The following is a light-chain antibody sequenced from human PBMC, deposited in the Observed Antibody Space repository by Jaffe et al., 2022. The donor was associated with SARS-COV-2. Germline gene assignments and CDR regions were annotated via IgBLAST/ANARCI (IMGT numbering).Light chain of an antibody. CDR1: NYDVGAYNH. V-gene: IGLV2-14*01. Sequence: QSALTQPASVSGSPGQSIAISCTGTNYDVGAYNHVSWYQQHPDKAPKLIIYEVNNRPSGVSNRFSGSKSGNTASLTISGLQAEDEADYYCNSHTTLSTRVFGSGTKVTVL. CDR2: EVN. CDR3: NSHTTLSTRV. J-gene: IGLJ1*01.